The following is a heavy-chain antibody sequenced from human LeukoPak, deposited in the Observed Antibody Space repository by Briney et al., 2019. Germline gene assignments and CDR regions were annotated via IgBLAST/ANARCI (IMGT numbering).Heavy chain of an antibody. CDR3: ARDSGYTTSPGY. CDR1: GFTFSTYW. D-gene: IGHD3-16*02. J-gene: IGHJ4*02. Sequence: GGSLRLSCAASGFTFSTYWMHWVRQAPGKGLEWVSGINWNGGSTGYADSVKGRFTIPRDNAKNSLYLQMNSLRAEDTALYYCARDSGYTTSPGYWGQGTLVTVSS. CDR2: INWNGGST. V-gene: IGHV3-20*04.